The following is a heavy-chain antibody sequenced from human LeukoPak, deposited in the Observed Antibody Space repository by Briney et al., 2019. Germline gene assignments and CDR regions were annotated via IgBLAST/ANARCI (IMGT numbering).Heavy chain of an antibody. D-gene: IGHD6-13*01. J-gene: IGHJ3*02. CDR1: GGSISSYY. Sequence: SETLSLTCTVSGGSISSYYWSWIRQPPGKGLEWIGYIYYSGSTNYNPSLKSRVTMSVDTSKNQFSLKLSSVTAADTAVYYCARGQAYSSSWYRAEIDAFDIWGQGTMVTVSS. V-gene: IGHV4-59*01. CDR2: IYYSGST. CDR3: ARGQAYSSSWYRAEIDAFDI.